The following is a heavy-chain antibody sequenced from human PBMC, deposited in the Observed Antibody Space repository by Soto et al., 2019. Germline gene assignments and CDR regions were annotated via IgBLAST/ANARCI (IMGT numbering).Heavy chain of an antibody. CDR1: GFTFSSYW. CDR3: ARGLYGAYGQVF. Sequence: EVQLVESGENLVQPGGSLRLSCAASGFTFSSYWIHWVRQAPGKGLVWVSRIKGDEITTSYADSVKGRFTISRDNAKNTVFLEMHSLRAEDTALYYCARGLYGAYGQVFWGRGILVTVSS. J-gene: IGHJ4*02. D-gene: IGHD4-17*01. V-gene: IGHV3-74*01. CDR2: IKGDEITT.